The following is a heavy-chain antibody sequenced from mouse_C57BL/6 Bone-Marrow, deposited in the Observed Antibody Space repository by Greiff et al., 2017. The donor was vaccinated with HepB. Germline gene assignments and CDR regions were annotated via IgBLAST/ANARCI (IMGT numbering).Heavy chain of an antibody. J-gene: IGHJ3*01. CDR1: GYTFTDYY. V-gene: IGHV1-26*01. D-gene: IGHD1-1*01. Sequence: EVQLQQSGPELVKPGASVKISCKASGYTFTDYYMNWVKQSHGKSLEWIGDINPNNGGTSYNQKFKGKATLTVDKSSSTAYMELRSLTSEDSAVYYCASPYYYGSIPFAYWGQGTLVTVSA. CDR2: INPNNGGT. CDR3: ASPYYYGSIPFAY.